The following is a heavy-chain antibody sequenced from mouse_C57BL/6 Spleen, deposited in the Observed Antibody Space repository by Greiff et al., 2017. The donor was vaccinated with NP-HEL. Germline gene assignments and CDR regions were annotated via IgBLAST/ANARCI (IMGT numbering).Heavy chain of an antibody. Sequence: LVESGPELVKPGASVKISCKASGYAFSSSWMNWVKQRPGKGLEWIGRIYPGDGDTNYNGKFKGKATLTADKSSSTAYMQLSSLTSEDSAVYFCASLYGNYVFDYWGQGTTLTVSS. CDR2: IYPGDGDT. J-gene: IGHJ2*01. V-gene: IGHV1-82*01. D-gene: IGHD2-1*01. CDR1: GYAFSSSW. CDR3: ASLYGNYVFDY.